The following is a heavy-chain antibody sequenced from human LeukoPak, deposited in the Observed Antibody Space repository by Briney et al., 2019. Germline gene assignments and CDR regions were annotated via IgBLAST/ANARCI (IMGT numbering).Heavy chain of an antibody. D-gene: IGHD3-22*01. CDR3: ARGVRITMIVVVINGFDP. V-gene: IGHV4-59*11. J-gene: IGHJ5*02. CDR1: GGSISSHY. CDR2: IYYSGST. Sequence: PSETLSLTCTVSGGSISSHYWSWIRQPPGKGLEWIGYIYYSGSTNYNPSLKSRVTISVDTSKNQFSLKLSSVTAADTAVYYCARGVRITMIVVVINGFDPWGQGTLVTVSS.